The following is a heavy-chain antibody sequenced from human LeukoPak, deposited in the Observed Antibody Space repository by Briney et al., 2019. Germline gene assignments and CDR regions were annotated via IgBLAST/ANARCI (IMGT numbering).Heavy chain of an antibody. V-gene: IGHV3-23*01. Sequence: GGSLRLSCAASGVTLSPYAMSWVRQAPGKGLEWVSAISGSGGSTYYADSVKGRFTISRDNSKNTLHLQMNSLRAEDTAVYYCAKVGAHFDWLLSPFDYWGQGTLVTVSS. CDR1: GVTLSPYA. CDR2: ISGSGGST. J-gene: IGHJ4*02. D-gene: IGHD3-9*01. CDR3: AKVGAHFDWLLSPFDY.